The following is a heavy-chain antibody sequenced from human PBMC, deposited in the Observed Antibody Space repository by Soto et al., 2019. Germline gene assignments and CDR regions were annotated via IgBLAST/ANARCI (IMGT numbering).Heavy chain of an antibody. V-gene: IGHV3-33*01. D-gene: IGHD1-26*01. CDR3: TRDPYGGSRYYFDS. CDR1: GFTFTNYG. Sequence: QVQLVESGGGVVQPGRSLRLSCAASGFTFTNYGMHWVRQAPGKGLEWVAVIRYDGSNKYYADSVEGRFTISKDNSQNTLYLQMNNLRAEDTAMYYGTRDPYGGSRYYFDSWGQGTLVTVSS. CDR2: IRYDGSNK. J-gene: IGHJ4*02.